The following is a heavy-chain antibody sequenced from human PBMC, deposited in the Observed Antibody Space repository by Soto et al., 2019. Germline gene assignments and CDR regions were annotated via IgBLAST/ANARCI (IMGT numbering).Heavy chain of an antibody. CDR3: AKEARVGIAVAGDNKNIKQDNFDY. CDR2: ISGSGGST. V-gene: IGHV3-23*01. Sequence: EVQLLESGGGLVQPGGSLRLSCAASGFTFSSYAMSWVRQAPGKGLEWVSAISGSGGSTYYADSVKGRFTISRDNSKNTLYLQMNSLRAEDTAVYYGAKEARVGIAVAGDNKNIKQDNFDYWGQGTLVTVSS. J-gene: IGHJ4*02. CDR1: GFTFSSYA. D-gene: IGHD6-19*01.